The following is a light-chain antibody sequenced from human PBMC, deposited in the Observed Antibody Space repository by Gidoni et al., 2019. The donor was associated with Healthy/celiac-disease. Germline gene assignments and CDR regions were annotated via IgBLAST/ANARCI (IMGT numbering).Light chain of an antibody. CDR2: AAS. CDR3: QQSYSTPFT. Sequence: LSASVGDRVTITCRASQSISSYLNWYQQKPGKAPKLLIYAASSLQSGVPSMFSGSGSGTDFTLTISSLQPEDFATYYCQQSYSTPFTFGPGTKVDIK. CDR1: QSISSY. V-gene: IGKV1-39*01. J-gene: IGKJ3*01.